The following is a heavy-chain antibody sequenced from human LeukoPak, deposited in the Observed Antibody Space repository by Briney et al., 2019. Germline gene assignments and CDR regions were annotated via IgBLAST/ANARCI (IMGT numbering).Heavy chain of an antibody. V-gene: IGHV2-5*02. CDR2: IYRDDDK. Sequence: SGPTLVKPTRTLTLTGTFSGFSLSTSGMCVGWIRQPPGKALERLALIYRDDDKRYSPSLKSRLSITTDTSKNQVVLTMTNMITVHPATYYCAHNTDDTSGYSFWYWGQGTLVTVSS. CDR3: AHNTDDTSGYSFWY. CDR1: GFSLSTSGMC. D-gene: IGHD3-22*01. J-gene: IGHJ4*02.